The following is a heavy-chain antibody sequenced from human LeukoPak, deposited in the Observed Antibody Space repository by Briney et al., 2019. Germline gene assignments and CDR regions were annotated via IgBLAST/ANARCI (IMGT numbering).Heavy chain of an antibody. J-gene: IGHJ5*02. Sequence: ASVKVSCKASGYTFTGYYMHWVRQAPGQGLEWMGWINPNSGGTYYAQKFQGRVTMTRDTSISTAYMELSRLRSDDTAVYYCARASGITIFGVAPFDPWGQGTLVTVSS. V-gene: IGHV1-2*02. CDR1: GYTFTGYY. D-gene: IGHD3-3*01. CDR3: ARASGITIFGVAPFDP. CDR2: INPNSGGT.